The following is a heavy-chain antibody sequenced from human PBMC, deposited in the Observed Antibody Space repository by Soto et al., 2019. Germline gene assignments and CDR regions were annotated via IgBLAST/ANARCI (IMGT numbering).Heavy chain of an antibody. CDR2: IYYSGST. CDR1: GGSISSSSYY. J-gene: IGHJ6*02. V-gene: IGHV4-39*01. Sequence: SETLSLTCTVSGGSISSSSYYWGWIRQPPGKGLEWIGSIYYSGSTYYNPSLKRRVTISVDTSKNQFSLKLSSVTAADTAVYYCARQVLERRDYYYGMDVWGQGTTVTVSS. CDR3: ARQVLERRDYYYGMDV. D-gene: IGHD1-1*01.